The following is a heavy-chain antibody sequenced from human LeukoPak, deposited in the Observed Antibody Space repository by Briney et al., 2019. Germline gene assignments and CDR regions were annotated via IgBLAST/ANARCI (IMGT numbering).Heavy chain of an antibody. J-gene: IGHJ6*03. CDR1: GGSISSGSYY. Sequence: SETLSLSCTVSGGSISSGSYYWRWIRQPAGKGLEWIGRIYPSGSTTYNSALNSRATITLDTSKNQFSLKLSSVTAADTAVYYCARWGCSGGSCYSGYYYYYMDVWGKGTTVTVSS. D-gene: IGHD2-15*01. V-gene: IGHV4-61*02. CDR2: IYPSGST. CDR3: ARWGCSGGSCYSGYYYYYMDV.